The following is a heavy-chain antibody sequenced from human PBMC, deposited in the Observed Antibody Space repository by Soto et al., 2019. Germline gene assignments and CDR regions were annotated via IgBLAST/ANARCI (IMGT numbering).Heavy chain of an antibody. D-gene: IGHD6-6*01. Sequence: PGGSLRLSCVASGFIVRSNSMTWVRRVPGKVEWVSVIYSGGNTYYADSVKGRFTISRDNSKNTLYLQMNSLRAEDTAVYYCAKDGLYSSSRLVSWGQGTLVTVSS. V-gene: IGHV3-66*02. CDR2: IYSGGNT. CDR1: GFIVRSNS. CDR3: AKDGLYSSSRLVS. J-gene: IGHJ4*02.